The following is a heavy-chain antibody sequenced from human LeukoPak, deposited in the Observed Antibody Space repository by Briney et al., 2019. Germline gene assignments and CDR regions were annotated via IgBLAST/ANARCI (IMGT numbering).Heavy chain of an antibody. V-gene: IGHV3-30*18. D-gene: IGHD3-16*01. J-gene: IGHJ4*02. CDR3: AEDQYDYVRGEFDY. Sequence: GGSLRLSCAASGFTFSSYDMHWVRQAPGKGLEWVAVISYDGNDKHYADSVKSRFTISRDNSKNTLYLQMNSLRVEDTAVYYCAEDQYDYVRGEFDYWGQGTLVTVSS. CDR1: GFTFSSYD. CDR2: ISYDGNDK.